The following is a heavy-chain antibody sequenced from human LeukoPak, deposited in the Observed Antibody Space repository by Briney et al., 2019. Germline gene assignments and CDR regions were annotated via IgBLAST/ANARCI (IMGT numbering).Heavy chain of an antibody. V-gene: IGHV3-53*01. CDR2: VYTDGNI. J-gene: IGHJ4*02. Sequence: PGGSLRLSCTASGFTVSGNYMNWVRRAPGKGLEWVSVVYTDGNIYYADSVKGRFTISKDNSKNTVDLLMNNVRAEDTALYYCAKGRFGDPLNYWGQGTLVTVSS. CDR3: AKGRFGDPLNY. D-gene: IGHD3-10*01. CDR1: GFTVSGNY.